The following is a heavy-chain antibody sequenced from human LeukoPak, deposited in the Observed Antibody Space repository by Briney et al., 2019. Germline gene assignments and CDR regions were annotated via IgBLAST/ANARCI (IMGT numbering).Heavy chain of an antibody. CDR1: GGTFSSYA. V-gene: IGHV1-69*06. CDR3: AIVDTAMVPYYYYMDV. D-gene: IGHD5-18*01. J-gene: IGHJ6*03. Sequence: SVKVSCKGSGGTFSSYAISWVRQAPGQGLEWMGGIIPIFGTANYAQKFQGRVTITADKSTSTAYMELSSLGSEDTAVYYCAIVDTAMVPYYYYMDVWGKGTTVTVSS. CDR2: IIPIFGTA.